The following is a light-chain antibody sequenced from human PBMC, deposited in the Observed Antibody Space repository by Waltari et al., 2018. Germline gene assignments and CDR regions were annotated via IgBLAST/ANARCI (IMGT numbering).Light chain of an antibody. CDR3: LLYCGGAPL. J-gene: IGLJ2*01. CDR1: TGAVTSGCS. Sequence: QTVVTQEPSLTVPPGGTVTLTCASSTGAVTSGCSPNWFQQKPGQAPRALIYSTSNKHPWTPARFSGSLLGGKAALTLSSVQPEDEAEYYCLLYCGGAPLFGGGTKLTVL. V-gene: IGLV7-43*01. CDR2: STS.